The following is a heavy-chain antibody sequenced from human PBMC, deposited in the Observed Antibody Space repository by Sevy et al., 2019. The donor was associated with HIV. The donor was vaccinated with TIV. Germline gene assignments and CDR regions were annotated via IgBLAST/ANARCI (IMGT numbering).Heavy chain of an antibody. CDR2: ISGSGITT. J-gene: IGHJ4*02. V-gene: IGHV3-23*01. D-gene: IGHD3-10*01. CDR1: GFSFSSYE. Sequence: GGSLRLSCAASGFSFSSYEMSWVRQAPGKGLEWVSGISGSGITTYYADSVKGRFTISRDNSKNTLHLQMNSLRAEDTAVYYCARVAGSGTYYSGDFDYWGQGTLVTVSS. CDR3: ARVAGSGTYYSGDFDY.